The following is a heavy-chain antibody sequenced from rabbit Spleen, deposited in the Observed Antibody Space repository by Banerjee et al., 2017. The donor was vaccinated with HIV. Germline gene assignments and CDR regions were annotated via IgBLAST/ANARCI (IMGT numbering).Heavy chain of an antibody. CDR1: GFTISSRDY. CDR2: IYVRSGST. CDR3: ARSGYVGGDYTWDL. V-gene: IGHV1S45*01. D-gene: IGHD1-1*01. Sequence: QQQLEESGGGLVQPEGSLTLTCTASGFTISSRDYICWVRQAPGKGLEWIGCIYVRSGSTNYASWAKDRFIMYRTSSTTVTLQLTSLTAADTTTYFCARSGYVGGDYTWDLWGPGTLVTVS. J-gene: IGHJ4*01.